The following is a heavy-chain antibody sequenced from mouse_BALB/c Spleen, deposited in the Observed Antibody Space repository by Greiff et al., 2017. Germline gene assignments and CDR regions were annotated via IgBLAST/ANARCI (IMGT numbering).Heavy chain of an antibody. J-gene: IGHJ3*01. V-gene: IGHV1-9*01. CDR2: ILPGSGST. D-gene: IGHD1-2*01. CDR3: ARRRPLFAY. CDR1: GYTFSSYW. Sequence: VMLVESGAELMKPGASVKISCKATGYTFSSYWIEWVKQRPGHGLEWIGEILPGSGSTNYNEKFKGKATFTADTSSNTAYMQLSSLTSEDSAVYYCARRRPLFAYWGQGTLVTVSA.